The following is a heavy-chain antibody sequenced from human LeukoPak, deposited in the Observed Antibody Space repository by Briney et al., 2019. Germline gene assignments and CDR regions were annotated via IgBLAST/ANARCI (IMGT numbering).Heavy chain of an antibody. CDR3: ARALGLYYYYYGMDL. J-gene: IGHJ6*02. CDR2: INPNSGGT. Sequence: ASVKVSCKASGYTFTGYYMHWVRQAPGQGLEWMGWINPNSGGTNYAQKFQGRVTMTRDTSISTAYMELSRLRSDDTAVYYCARALGLYYYYYGMDLWGQGTTVTVSS. CDR1: GYTFTGYY. V-gene: IGHV1-2*02.